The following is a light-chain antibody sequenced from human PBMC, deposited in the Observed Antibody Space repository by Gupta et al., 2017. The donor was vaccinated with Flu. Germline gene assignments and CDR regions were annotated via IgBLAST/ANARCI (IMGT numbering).Light chain of an antibody. CDR3: QQCSSSPWT. V-gene: IGKV3-20*01. J-gene: IGKJ1*01. Sequence: EIVLTQSPGAVSLSPGERATLSCRASQSVSRNCLAWYQNKPGQAPRLLIHGASNRAAGIPDRFSGSWSGTDFTLTIGRLEPEDFAVYYCQQCSSSPWTFGQGTKVEVK. CDR1: QSVSRNC. CDR2: GAS.